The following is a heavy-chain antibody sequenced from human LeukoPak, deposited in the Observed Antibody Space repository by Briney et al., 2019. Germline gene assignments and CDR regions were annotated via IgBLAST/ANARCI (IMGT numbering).Heavy chain of an antibody. J-gene: IGHJ4*02. CDR1: GFTLSSYG. CDR3: VWSGYARDY. V-gene: IGHV3-33*01. Sequence: GRSLRLSCAASGFTLSSYGMHWVRQAPGKGLEWVAVIWYDGSNKYYADSVKGRFTISRDNSKNTLYLQMNSLRAEDTAVYYCVWSGYARDYWGQGTLVTVSS. CDR2: IWYDGSNK. D-gene: IGHD3-3*01.